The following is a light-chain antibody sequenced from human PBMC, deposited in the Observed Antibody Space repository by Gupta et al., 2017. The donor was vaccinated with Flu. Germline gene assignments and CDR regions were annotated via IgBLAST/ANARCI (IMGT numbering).Light chain of an antibody. CDR3: QQYSSYPPT. Sequence: GDTVTVSCRASHDSSNYLGWFQLQPGIATKSLNYAASSLQAGVPSKFSGSGSGTYFTLISHSLHDEDYATYCCQQYSSYPPTFGQGTKVEIK. J-gene: IGKJ1*01. V-gene: IGKV1-16*02. CDR2: AAS. CDR1: HDSSNY.